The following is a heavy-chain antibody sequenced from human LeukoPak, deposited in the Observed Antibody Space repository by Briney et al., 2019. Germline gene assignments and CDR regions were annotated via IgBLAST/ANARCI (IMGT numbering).Heavy chain of an antibody. J-gene: IGHJ4*02. V-gene: IGHV3-9*01. Sequence: PGGSLRLSCAASGFTFSSYWMHWVRQAPGKGLEWVSGISWNSGGIGYADSVKGRFTISRDNAKNSLYLQMNSLRAEDTALYYCAKTGFPLIAVATTDYFDYWGQGTLVTVSS. CDR2: ISWNSGGI. CDR1: GFTFSSYW. CDR3: AKTGFPLIAVATTDYFDY. D-gene: IGHD5-12*01.